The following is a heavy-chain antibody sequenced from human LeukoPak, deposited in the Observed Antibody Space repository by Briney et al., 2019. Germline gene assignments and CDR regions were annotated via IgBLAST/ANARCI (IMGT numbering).Heavy chain of an antibody. J-gene: IGHJ4*02. CDR1: GFTFSNYA. CDR2: ITGSGDGT. D-gene: IGHD3-10*01. CDR3: VKGFVHPTYYFDY. Sequence: SGGSLRLSCAASGFTFSNYAMMWVRQAPGKRPEWISSITGSGDGTYYADSVRSRFTISRDNSENTLYLQVNSLRVEDTAVYFCVKGFVHPTYYFDYWGQGTLVTVSS. V-gene: IGHV3-23*01.